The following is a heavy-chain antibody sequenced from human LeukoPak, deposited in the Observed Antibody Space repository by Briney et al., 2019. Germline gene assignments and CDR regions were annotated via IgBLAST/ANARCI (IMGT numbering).Heavy chain of an antibody. CDR2: ISGSGGNT. Sequence: GGSLRLSCAASGFSFSSHSVYWVRQAPGKGLEWISLISGSGGNTKYADSVKGRFTTSRDNSKSTLYLQMNSLRAEDTAVYYCAKGPRWLGIAYFDYWGQGNLVTVSS. CDR1: GFSFSSHS. V-gene: IGHV3-23*01. J-gene: IGHJ4*02. CDR3: AKGPRWLGIAYFDY. D-gene: IGHD5-24*01.